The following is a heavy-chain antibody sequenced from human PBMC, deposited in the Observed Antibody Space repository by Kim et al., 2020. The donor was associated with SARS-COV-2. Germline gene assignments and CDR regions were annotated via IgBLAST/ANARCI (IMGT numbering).Heavy chain of an antibody. CDR1: GFTFSSYA. CDR3: ARDADMYYYDSSGYSPFFDY. Sequence: GGSLRLSCAASGFTFSSYAMHWVRQAPGKGLEWVAVISYDGSNKYYADSVKGRFTISRDNSKNTLYLQMNSLRAEDTAVYYCARDADMYYYDSSGYSPFFDYWGQGTLVTVSS. V-gene: IGHV3-30*04. D-gene: IGHD3-22*01. CDR2: ISYDGSNK. J-gene: IGHJ4*02.